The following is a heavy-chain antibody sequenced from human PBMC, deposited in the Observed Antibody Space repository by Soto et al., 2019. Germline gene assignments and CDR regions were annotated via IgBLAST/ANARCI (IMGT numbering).Heavy chain of an antibody. CDR2: IIPIFGTA. D-gene: IGHD2-15*01. CDR3: ARDGGRHSGGIDY. CDR1: GGTFSSYS. V-gene: IGHV1-69*01. Sequence: QVQLVQSGAEVKKPGSSVNVSCKASGGTFSSYSINWVRQAPGKGLEWMGEIIPIFGTANYAQKFHGSVTITADESTSTAYMELSSLRSEDTDVYYCARDGGRHSGGIDYWGQGTLVPVSS. J-gene: IGHJ4*02.